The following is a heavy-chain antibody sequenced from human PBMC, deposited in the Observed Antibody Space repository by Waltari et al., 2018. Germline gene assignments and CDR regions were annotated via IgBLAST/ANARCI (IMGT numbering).Heavy chain of an antibody. Sequence: EVQLVESGGGLVQPGGYLRLSCAASGVTFTSYWMGWARQAPGKGPEFVAKIKEDGSEKNYVDSVKGRFIISRDNAKNSVYLQMNSLRVEDTAVYYCAREARSPTNWGQGTLVTASS. J-gene: IGHJ4*02. D-gene: IGHD6-6*01. CDR1: GVTFTSYW. V-gene: IGHV3-7*03. CDR2: IKEDGSEK. CDR3: AREARSPTN.